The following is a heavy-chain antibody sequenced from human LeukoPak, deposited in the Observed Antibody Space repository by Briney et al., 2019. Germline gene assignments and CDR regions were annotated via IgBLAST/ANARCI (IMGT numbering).Heavy chain of an antibody. J-gene: IGHJ6*03. CDR1: GGSFSGYY. D-gene: IGHD2-2*01. CDR3: ARQSKYQRPGVYYYYMDV. V-gene: IGHV4-34*01. CDR2: INHSGST. Sequence: PSETLSLTCAVYGGSFSGYYWSWIRQPPGKGLEWIGEINHSGSTNYNPSLKSRVTISVDTSKNQFSLKLSSVTAADTAVYYCARQSKYQRPGVYYYYMDVWGKGTTVTVSS.